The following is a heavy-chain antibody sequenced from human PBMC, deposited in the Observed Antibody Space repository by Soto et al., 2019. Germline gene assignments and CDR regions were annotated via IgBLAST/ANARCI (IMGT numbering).Heavy chain of an antibody. J-gene: IGHJ3*02. D-gene: IGHD3-3*02. CDR1: GFTFSSYG. V-gene: IGHV3-30*18. CDR3: AKEGPDGDYIFGSAFDI. Sequence: QVQLVESGGGVVQPGRSLRLSCAASGFTFSSYGMHWVRQAPGKGLERVAVISYDGSNKYYADSVKGRFTISRDNSNNTLYRQMNSLRAEDKAVYYCAKEGPDGDYIFGSAFDIWGQGTMVTVSS. CDR2: ISYDGSNK.